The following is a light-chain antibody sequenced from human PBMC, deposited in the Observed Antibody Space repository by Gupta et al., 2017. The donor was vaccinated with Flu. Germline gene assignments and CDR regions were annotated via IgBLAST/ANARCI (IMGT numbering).Light chain of an antibody. CDR3: GTWDSRLNSGV. CDR2: EDS. Sequence: KVTITCSGSSSNIRNNYVVWYQQLPGAAPKLLIYEDSVRPSGIPDRFSGSKSGTSATLAITGLQTGDEADYYCGTWDSRLNSGVFGGGTKLTVL. J-gene: IGLJ3*02. CDR1: SSNIRNNY. V-gene: IGLV1-51*02.